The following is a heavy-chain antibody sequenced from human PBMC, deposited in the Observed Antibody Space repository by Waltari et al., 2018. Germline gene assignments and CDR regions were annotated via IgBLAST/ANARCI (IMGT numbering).Heavy chain of an antibody. J-gene: IGHJ4*02. V-gene: IGHV4-39*07. D-gene: IGHD6-13*01. CDR2: IYYSGST. CDR3: ARDRVEAGFDY. CDR1: GGSISSSSYY. Sequence: QLQLQESGPGLVKPSETLSLTCTVSGGSISSSSYYWGWIRQTPGKGLEWIGSIYYSGSTYYTPSLKSRVTISVDTSKNQFSLKLSSVTAADTAVYYCARDRVEAGFDYWGQGTLVTVSS.